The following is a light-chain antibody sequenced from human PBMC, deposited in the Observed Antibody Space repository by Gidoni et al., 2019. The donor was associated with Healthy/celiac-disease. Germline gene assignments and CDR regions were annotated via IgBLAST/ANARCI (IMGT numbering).Light chain of an antibody. Sequence: IQMTQSPSSLSASVGDRVTITCQASQDISNYLNWYQPKPGKAPKLLIYDASNLETGVPSRFSGSGSGTDFTFTISSLQPEDIATYYCQQYDNLAFTFGPGTKVDIK. V-gene: IGKV1-33*01. J-gene: IGKJ3*01. CDR2: DAS. CDR1: QDISNY. CDR3: QQYDNLAFT.